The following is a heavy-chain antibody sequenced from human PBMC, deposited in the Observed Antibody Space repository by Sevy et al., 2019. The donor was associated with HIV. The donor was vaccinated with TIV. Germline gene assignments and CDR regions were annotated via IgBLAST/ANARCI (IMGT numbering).Heavy chain of an antibody. V-gene: IGHV3-7*01. D-gene: IGHD4-17*01. CDR2: IYQDGSEK. Sequence: GGSLRLSCAASGFSFRSYWMTWVRQAPGKGLEWVASIYQDGSEKYYMDSVKGRFTVSRDNAKNSLFLQMNSLRVEDTAVYYCAREGSYGDYMLSYYYGMDVWGQGTTVTVFS. CDR3: AREGSYGDYMLSYYYGMDV. J-gene: IGHJ6*02. CDR1: GFSFRSYW.